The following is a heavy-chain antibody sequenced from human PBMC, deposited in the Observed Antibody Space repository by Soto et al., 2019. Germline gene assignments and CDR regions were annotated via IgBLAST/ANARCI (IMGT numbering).Heavy chain of an antibody. CDR2: IGSSSSYI. D-gene: IGHD6-19*01. J-gene: IGHJ4*02. Sequence: EVQLVESGGGLVQPGGSLRLSCAASGFTFSSYIMNWVRQAPGKGLEWVSSIGSSSSYIYYADSVKGRFTMSRDNAKNSLHLQINSLRAEDTAVYYCARDQSSGLGTFDYWGQGTLVTVSS. CDR1: GFTFSSYI. CDR3: ARDQSSGLGTFDY. V-gene: IGHV3-21*01.